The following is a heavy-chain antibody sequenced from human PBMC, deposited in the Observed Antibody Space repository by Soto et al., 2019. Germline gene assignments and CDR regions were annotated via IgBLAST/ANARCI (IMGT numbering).Heavy chain of an antibody. J-gene: IGHJ5*02. CDR2: IYYSGST. CDR1: GGSISSYY. Sequence: QVQLQESGPGLVKPSETLSLTCTVSGGSISSYYWSWIRQPPGKGLEWIGYIYYSGSTNYNPSLKSRVTISVDTSKNQFSLKLSSVTAADTAVYYCARGLHCSGGSCYPPLFWFDPWGQGTLVTVSS. CDR3: ARGLHCSGGSCYPPLFWFDP. V-gene: IGHV4-59*08. D-gene: IGHD2-15*01.